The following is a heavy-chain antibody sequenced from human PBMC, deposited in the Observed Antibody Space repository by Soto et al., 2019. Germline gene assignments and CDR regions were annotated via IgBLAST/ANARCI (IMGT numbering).Heavy chain of an antibody. Sequence: GGSLRLSCEASGFTFSSYWMHWVRQAPGKGLVWVSRINSDGSSTSYADSVKGRFTISRDNAKNTLYLQMNSLRAEDTAVYYCAREYSGYDFDYWGQGTLVTVSS. J-gene: IGHJ4*02. CDR2: INSDGSST. V-gene: IGHV3-74*01. CDR3: AREYSGYDFDY. CDR1: GFTFSSYW. D-gene: IGHD5-12*01.